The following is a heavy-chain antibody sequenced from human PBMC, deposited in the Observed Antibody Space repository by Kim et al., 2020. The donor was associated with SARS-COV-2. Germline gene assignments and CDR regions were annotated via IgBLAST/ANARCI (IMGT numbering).Heavy chain of an antibody. CDR2: IYYSGST. J-gene: IGHJ5*02. Sequence: SETLSLTCTVSGGSISSYYWSWIRQPPGKGLEWIGYIYYSGSTNYNPSLKSRVTISVDTSKNQFSLKLSSVTAADTTVYYCAREEISSSVIGWFDPWGQGTLVTVSS. CDR1: GGSISSYY. D-gene: IGHD6-6*01. V-gene: IGHV4-59*01. CDR3: AREEISSSVIGWFDP.